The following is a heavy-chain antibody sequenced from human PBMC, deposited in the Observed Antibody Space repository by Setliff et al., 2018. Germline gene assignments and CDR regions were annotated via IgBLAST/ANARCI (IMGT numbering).Heavy chain of an antibody. V-gene: IGHV3-74*01. D-gene: IGHD1-1*01. CDR3: ARGPWKHSAYYHYYYMDV. Sequence: PGGSLRLSCAASGFTLSSYWMHWVRQVPGKGLVWVSRINSDGSSTGYADSVKGRFTISRDNAKNTLFLQMNSLRAEDTAVYYCARGPWKHSAYYHYYYMDVWGKGTTVTVSS. CDR1: GFTLSSYW. J-gene: IGHJ6*03. CDR2: INSDGSST.